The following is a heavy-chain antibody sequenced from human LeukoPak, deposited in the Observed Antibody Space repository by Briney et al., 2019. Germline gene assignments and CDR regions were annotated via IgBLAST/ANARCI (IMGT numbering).Heavy chain of an antibody. CDR3: TKDKSARSSYGEAFDI. D-gene: IGHD6-6*01. Sequence: GRSLRLSCVASGLMLDDYAIHWVRQAPGKGLEWVSDVGWHGGSIGYADSVKGRFTVSRDNAKRSLYLQMNSLRAEDTALYYCTKDKSARSSYGEAFDIWGQGTVVTVSS. CDR1: GLMLDDYA. CDR2: VGWHGGSI. V-gene: IGHV3-9*01. J-gene: IGHJ3*02.